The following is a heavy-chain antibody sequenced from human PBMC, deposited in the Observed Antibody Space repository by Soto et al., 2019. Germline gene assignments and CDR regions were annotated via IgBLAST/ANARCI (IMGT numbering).Heavy chain of an antibody. CDR1: GFTFSSYG. Sequence: GGSLRLSCAASGFTFSSYGMHWVRQAPGKGLEWVAVISYDGSNKYYADSVKGRFTISRDNSKNTLYLQMNSLRAEDTAVYYCAKEITYYDFWSGYLPNWFDPWGQGTLVTVSS. J-gene: IGHJ5*02. D-gene: IGHD3-3*01. CDR3: AKEITYYDFWSGYLPNWFDP. CDR2: ISYDGSNK. V-gene: IGHV3-30*18.